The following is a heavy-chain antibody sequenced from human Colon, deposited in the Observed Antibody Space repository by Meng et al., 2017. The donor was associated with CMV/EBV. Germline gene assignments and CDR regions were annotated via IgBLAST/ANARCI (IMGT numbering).Heavy chain of an antibody. CDR2: ISNTGSPK. J-gene: IGHJ5*02. V-gene: IGHV3-11*04. CDR3: VRNRDYDFWTGYPNWFDP. Sequence: FTFRAYYMTWVRQAPGKGLEWVSYISNTGSPKHYADSVRGRFTISRDNARNSLYLQMNGLRAEDTAVYYCVRNRDYDFWTGYPNWFDPWGQGTLVTVSS. D-gene: IGHD3-3*01. CDR1: FTFRAYY.